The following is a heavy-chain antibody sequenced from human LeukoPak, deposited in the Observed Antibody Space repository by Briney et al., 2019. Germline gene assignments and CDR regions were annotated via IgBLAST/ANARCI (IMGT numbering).Heavy chain of an antibody. CDR2: IIPMLGIA. CDR1: GGTFSSYA. V-gene: IGHV1-69*04. D-gene: IGHD1-26*01. CDR3: AREWELLIDY. Sequence: SVKVSCKASGGTFSSYAISWVRQAPGQGLEWMGRIIPMLGIANYAQKFQGRVTITADKSTSTAYMELSSLRSEDTAVYYCAREWELLIDYWGQGTLVTVSS. J-gene: IGHJ4*02.